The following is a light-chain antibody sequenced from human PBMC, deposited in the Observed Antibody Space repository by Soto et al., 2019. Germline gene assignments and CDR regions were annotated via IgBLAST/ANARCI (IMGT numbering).Light chain of an antibody. V-gene: IGKV3-15*01. Sequence: ETVMTQSPGTLSVSVGDRVTLSYRASQSVSSDLAWYQQKSGQAPRLLVFGASTRATGIPARFSGSGTGTEFTLTISSLQSEDFAVYYCQQCRNWPYTFGQGTKLEIK. CDR3: QQCRNWPYT. J-gene: IGKJ2*01. CDR1: QSVSSD. CDR2: GAS.